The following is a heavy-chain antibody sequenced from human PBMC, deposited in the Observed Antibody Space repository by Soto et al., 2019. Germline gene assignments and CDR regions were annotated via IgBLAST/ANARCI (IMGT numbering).Heavy chain of an antibody. J-gene: IGHJ3*01. V-gene: IGHV3-72*01. Sequence: EVQLVESGGGLVQPGGSLTLSCAASGFTFSDHYMDWVRLAPGKGLEWVARTRNRANSHTTEYAASVKGRFTISRDDSKYSLYLQLNSLKIEDLALYYCDGSSPSADVRSFDPWGLGTWVTFSS. D-gene: IGHD3-10*01. CDR1: GFTFSDHY. CDR3: DGSSPSADVRSFDP. CDR2: TRNRANSHTT.